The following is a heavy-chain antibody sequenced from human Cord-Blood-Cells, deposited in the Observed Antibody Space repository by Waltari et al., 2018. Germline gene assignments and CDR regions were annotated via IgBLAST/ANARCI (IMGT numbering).Heavy chain of an antibody. D-gene: IGHD6-19*01. CDR1: GYTFTSYD. V-gene: IGHV1-8*01. CDR2: MNPNSGNT. J-gene: IGHJ4*02. CDR3: ARGAGAVAGADY. Sequence: QVQLVQSGAEVKKPGASVRVSCKASGYTFTSYDINWVRQATGQGLEWMGWMNPNSGNTGYTPRYQRRVTRTRNTSIRTAYLELSSLRSEDTAVYYCARGAGAVAGADYWGQGTLVTVSS.